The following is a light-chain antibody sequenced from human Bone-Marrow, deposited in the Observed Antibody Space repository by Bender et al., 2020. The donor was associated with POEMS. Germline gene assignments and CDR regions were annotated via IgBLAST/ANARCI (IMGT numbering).Light chain of an antibody. J-gene: IGLJ1*01. Sequence: QSFLTQPPSASGTPGQRVTISCSGSGSNVGYHFVYWYQQFPGRAPKLLIYRISQRPSGVPERLSGSNSGNTATLTISRVEAGDEADYYCTSYAGNNYVFGSATKVTVL. CDR2: RIS. CDR3: TSYAGNNYV. CDR1: GSNVGYHF. V-gene: IGLV1-47*01.